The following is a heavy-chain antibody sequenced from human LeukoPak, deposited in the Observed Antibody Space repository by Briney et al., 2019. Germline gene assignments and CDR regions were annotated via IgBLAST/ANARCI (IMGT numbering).Heavy chain of an antibody. CDR1: GGSFSGYY. V-gene: IGHV4-34*01. D-gene: IGHD3-3*01. CDR3: ARGFVLRFLEWLSGYYYYGMDV. CDR2: XXXSXST. J-gene: IGHJ6*02. Sequence: SETLSLTCAVYGGSFSGYYWSWIRQPPGKGLEXXXXXXXSXSTNYNPSLKSRVTISVDTSKNQFSLKLSSVTAADTAVYYCARGFVLRFLEWLSGYYYYGMDVWGQGTTVTASS.